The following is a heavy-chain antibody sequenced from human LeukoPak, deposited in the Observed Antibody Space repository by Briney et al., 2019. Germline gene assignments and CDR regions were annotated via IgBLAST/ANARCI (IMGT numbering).Heavy chain of an antibody. D-gene: IGHD6-13*01. Sequence: SETLSLTCTVSGDSISSYYWTWIRQPPRKALECIGYIYYTGSTNSNPSLKSPVTMSVDTSKNQFSLNLTSVTASDTAVYYCAGHRSGSSLDYWGQGTLVTVSS. J-gene: IGHJ4*02. V-gene: IGHV4-59*08. CDR1: GDSISSYY. CDR3: AGHRSGSSLDY. CDR2: IYYTGST.